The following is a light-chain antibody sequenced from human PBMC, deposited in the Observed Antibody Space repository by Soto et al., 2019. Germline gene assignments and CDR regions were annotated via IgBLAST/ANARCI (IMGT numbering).Light chain of an antibody. J-gene: IGLJ3*02. V-gene: IGLV3-21*04. Sequence: SYELTQPPSGSVAPGKTARITCGGNNIGSKSVHWYQQKPGQAPVLVIYYDSDRPSGIPERFSGSNSGNTATLTISRVEAGDEADYYCQVWDSSSDLWVFGGGTKVTVL. CDR3: QVWDSSSDLWV. CDR2: YDS. CDR1: NIGSKS.